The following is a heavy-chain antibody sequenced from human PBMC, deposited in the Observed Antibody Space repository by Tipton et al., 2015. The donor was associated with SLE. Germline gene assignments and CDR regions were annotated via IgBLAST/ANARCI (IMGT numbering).Heavy chain of an antibody. CDR3: ARQSGQDYYNGLDV. V-gene: IGHV3-53*04. J-gene: IGHJ6*02. CDR2: IDTYGNP. CDR1: GFGVNSTS. Sequence: VQLVQSGGGLVQPGGSLRLSCAASGFGVNSTSMTWVRQAPGKGLEWVSLIDTYGNPYYADSVTGRFTISRDSSKNTLYLHMNSLRPEDTAVYSCARQSGQDYYNGLDVWGQGTTVTVSS.